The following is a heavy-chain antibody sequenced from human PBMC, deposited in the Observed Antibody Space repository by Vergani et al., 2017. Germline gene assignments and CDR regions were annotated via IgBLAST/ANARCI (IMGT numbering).Heavy chain of an antibody. V-gene: IGHV3-21*04. Sequence: EVQLVESGGGLVKRGGSLRLSCAASGFTFSSYSMNWVRQAPGKGLEWVSSISSSSSYIHYSDSLKGRFTISRDNAKSSLYLQMNSLKTEDTAVYYCTRLGAVAGMGGDYWGQGTLVTVSS. J-gene: IGHJ4*02. CDR2: ISSSSSYI. CDR1: GFTFSSYS. CDR3: TRLGAVAGMGGDY. D-gene: IGHD6-19*01.